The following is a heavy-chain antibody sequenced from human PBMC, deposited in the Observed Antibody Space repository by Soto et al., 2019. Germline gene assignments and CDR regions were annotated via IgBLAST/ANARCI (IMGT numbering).Heavy chain of an antibody. J-gene: IGHJ4*02. V-gene: IGHV2-5*02. Sequence: QITLKESGPTLVKPTQTLTLTCTFSGFSLSTSGVGVGWIRQPPGKALEWLALIYWDDDKRYSPSLKSRLTIPKYTSKNQVVLTMTNMDPVDTATYYCAHRRTVTHFDYWGQGTLVTVSS. CDR3: AHRRTVTHFDY. D-gene: IGHD4-17*01. CDR1: GFSLSTSGVG. CDR2: IYWDDDK.